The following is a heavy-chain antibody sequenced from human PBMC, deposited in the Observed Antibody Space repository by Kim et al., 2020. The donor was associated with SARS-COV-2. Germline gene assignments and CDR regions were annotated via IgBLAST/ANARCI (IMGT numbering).Heavy chain of an antibody. CDR2: ISYDGSNK. CDR3: AKESGSGSYYAWTYYYYGMDV. J-gene: IGHJ6*02. CDR1: GFTFSSYG. Sequence: GGSLRLSCAASGFTFSSYGMHWVRQAPGKGLEWVAVISYDGSNKYYADSVKGRFTISRDNSKNTLYLQMNSLRAEDTAVYYCAKESGSGSYYAWTYYYYGMDVWGLGTTLTVSS. V-gene: IGHV3-30*18. D-gene: IGHD3-10*01.